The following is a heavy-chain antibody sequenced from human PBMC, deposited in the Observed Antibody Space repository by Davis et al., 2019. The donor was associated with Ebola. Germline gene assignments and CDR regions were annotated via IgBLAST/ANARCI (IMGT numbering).Heavy chain of an antibody. CDR1: GGSISSSSYY. CDR3: AGRGYFDY. CDR2: IYYSGST. V-gene: IGHV4-39*01. Sequence: MPSETLSLTCTVSGGSISSSSYYWGWIRQPPGKGLEWIGSIYYSGSTYYNPSLKSRVTISVDTSKNKFSLKLSSVTAADTAVYYCAGRGYFDYWGQGTLVTVSS. J-gene: IGHJ4*02.